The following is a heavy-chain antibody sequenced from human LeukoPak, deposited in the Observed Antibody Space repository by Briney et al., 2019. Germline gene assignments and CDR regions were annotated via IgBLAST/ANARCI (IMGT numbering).Heavy chain of an antibody. D-gene: IGHD3-22*01. J-gene: IGHJ4*02. CDR2: ISGSGGST. Sequence: GGSLRLSCAASGFTFSSYVMSWDRQAPGKGLEWVSAISGSGGSTYYADSVKGRFTVSRDNSKNTLYMQMNSLRAEDTAVYYCAKSHDSSGSDYWGQGTLVTVSS. CDR3: AKSHDSSGSDY. V-gene: IGHV3-23*01. CDR1: GFTFSSYV.